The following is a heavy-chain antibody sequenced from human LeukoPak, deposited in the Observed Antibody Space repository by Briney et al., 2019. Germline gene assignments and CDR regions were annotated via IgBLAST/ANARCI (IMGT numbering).Heavy chain of an antibody. D-gene: IGHD3-10*02. V-gene: IGHV3-23*01. CDR3: AELGITMIGGV. CDR1: GFTFNTYA. CDR2: ISDSGGSA. Sequence: GGSLRLSCAASGFTFNTYAMSWVRQAPGKGLEWVSAISDSGGSAYYADSVKGRFTISRDNAKNSLYLQMNSLRAEDTAVYYCAELGITMIGGVWGKGTTVTISS. J-gene: IGHJ6*04.